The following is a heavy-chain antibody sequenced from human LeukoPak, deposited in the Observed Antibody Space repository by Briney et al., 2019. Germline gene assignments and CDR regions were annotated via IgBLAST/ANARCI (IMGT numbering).Heavy chain of an antibody. D-gene: IGHD2-2*01. CDR1: GSSISSGDYY. V-gene: IGHV4-38-2*02. CDR3: ARARSTLEVPYYYYYYMDV. CDR2: IYHSGST. J-gene: IGHJ6*03. Sequence: TSETLSLTCTVSGSSISSGDYYWGWIRQPPGKGLEWIGSIYHSGSTYYNPSLKSRVTISVDTSKNQFSLKLSSVTAADTAVYYCARARSTLEVPYYYYYYMDVWGKGTTVTVSS.